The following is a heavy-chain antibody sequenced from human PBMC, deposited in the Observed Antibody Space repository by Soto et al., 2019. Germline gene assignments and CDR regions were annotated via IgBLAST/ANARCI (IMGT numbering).Heavy chain of an antibody. D-gene: IGHD3-3*01. CDR2: IKSKTDSGTT. V-gene: IGHV3-15*07. Sequence: GGSLRLSCAASGFTFSNAWMNWVRQAPGKGLEWVGHIKSKTDSGTTDYAAPVKGRFTISRDDSKNTLYLQMNSLKTEDTAVYYCTTLSITIFGVVLMDVWGQGTTVTVSS. J-gene: IGHJ6*02. CDR3: TTLSITIFGVVLMDV. CDR1: GFTFSNAW.